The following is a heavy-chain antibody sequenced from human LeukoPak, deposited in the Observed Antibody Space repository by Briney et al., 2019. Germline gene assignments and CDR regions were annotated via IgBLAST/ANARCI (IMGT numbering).Heavy chain of an antibody. Sequence: GGSLRLSCAASGFTFSNYAMSWVRQAPGKGLEWVSGISGSGGSTYYADSVKGRFTISRDNSKDTLYLQMNSLRAEDTAVYYCARNENSGWGYFDYWGQGTLVTVSS. CDR3: ARNENSGWGYFDY. D-gene: IGHD5-12*01. V-gene: IGHV3-23*01. J-gene: IGHJ4*02. CDR2: ISGSGGST. CDR1: GFTFSNYA.